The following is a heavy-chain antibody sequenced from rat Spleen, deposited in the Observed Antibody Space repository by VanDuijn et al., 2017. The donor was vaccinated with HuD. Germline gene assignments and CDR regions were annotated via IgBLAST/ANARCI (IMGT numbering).Heavy chain of an antibody. CDR3: ARLVIAAIGNWFTY. CDR2: INYDGSST. J-gene: IGHJ3*01. D-gene: IGHD1-2*01. CDR1: GFTFSNYG. Sequence: EVQLVESGGGLVQPGRSLKLSCAASGFTFSNYGMAWVRQAPTKGLEWVATINYDGSSTHYRDSVKGRFTISRDNAKSTLFLQLDSLRSEDTATHYCARLVIAAIGNWFTYWGQGTLVTVSS. V-gene: IGHV5-29*01.